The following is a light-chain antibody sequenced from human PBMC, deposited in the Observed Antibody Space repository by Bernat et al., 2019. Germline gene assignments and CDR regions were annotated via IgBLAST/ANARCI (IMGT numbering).Light chain of an antibody. V-gene: IGLV2-11*01. CDR3: CSYAGINNFV. Sequence: QSALTQPRSVSGSPGQSVTISCTGTSSDVGGYNYVSWYQQHPGKAPKPMIYDVIKRPSGVPDRFSGSKSGNTASLTISGLQAEDEADYYCCSYAGINNFVFGGGTKLTVL. J-gene: IGLJ3*02. CDR2: DVI. CDR1: SSDVGGYNY.